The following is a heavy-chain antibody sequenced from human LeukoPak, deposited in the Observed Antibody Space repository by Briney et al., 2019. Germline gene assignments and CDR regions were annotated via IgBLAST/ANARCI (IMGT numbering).Heavy chain of an antibody. CDR2: IYTGGTT. Sequence: GGSLRLSCAASGFSVTSNHMNWVRQAPGKGLEWVSIIYTGGTTHYADSLNDRFTISRDDSINTLYLQMNSLRAEDTAVYYCARDSSSYYFDYWGQGTLVTDSS. D-gene: IGHD6-6*01. J-gene: IGHJ4*02. V-gene: IGHV3-66*01. CDR3: ARDSSSYYFDY. CDR1: GFSVTSNH.